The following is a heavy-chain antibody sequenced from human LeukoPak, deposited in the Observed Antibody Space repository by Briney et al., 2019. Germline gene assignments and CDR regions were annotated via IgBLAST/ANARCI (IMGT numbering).Heavy chain of an antibody. Sequence: PGGSLRLSCAAFGFTFSSYAMSWVRQAPGKGLVWVSRIHGDGRTTTYADSVKGRFTISRDNAKNTLYLQMNSLRAEDTAVYYCARDNGENYHTAFDYWGQGTLVTVSS. CDR3: ARDNGENYHTAFDY. CDR1: GFTFSSYA. CDR2: IHGDGRTT. V-gene: IGHV3-74*01. D-gene: IGHD2-8*01. J-gene: IGHJ4*02.